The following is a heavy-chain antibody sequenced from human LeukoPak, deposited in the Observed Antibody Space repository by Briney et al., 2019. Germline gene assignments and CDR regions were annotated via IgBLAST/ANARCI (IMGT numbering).Heavy chain of an antibody. V-gene: IGHV1-2*02. CDR2: IVPNSGGT. J-gene: IGHJ4*02. Sequence: ASVKVSCKASGYSFSAYYMHWVRQAPGQGLEWMGCIVPNSGGTDYAQKFQGRVTMTRDTSISTAYMELSRLRSDGTAVFYCALSVGATMGFDYWGQGTLVTVSS. CDR1: GYSFSAYY. D-gene: IGHD1-26*01. CDR3: ALSVGATMGFDY.